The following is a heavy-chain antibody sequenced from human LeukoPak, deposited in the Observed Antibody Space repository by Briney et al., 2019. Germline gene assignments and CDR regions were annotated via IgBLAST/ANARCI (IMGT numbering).Heavy chain of an antibody. D-gene: IGHD3-9*01. CDR1: GGSFSGYY. J-gene: IGHJ5*02. Sequence: TSETLSLTCAVYGGSFSGYYWSWIRQPPGKGLEWIGEINHSGSTNYNPSLKSRVTISVDTSKNQFSLKLSSVTAADTAMYYCARGSLRYFDWLPSNWFDPWGQGTLVTVSS. V-gene: IGHV4-34*01. CDR2: INHSGST. CDR3: ARGSLRYFDWLPSNWFDP.